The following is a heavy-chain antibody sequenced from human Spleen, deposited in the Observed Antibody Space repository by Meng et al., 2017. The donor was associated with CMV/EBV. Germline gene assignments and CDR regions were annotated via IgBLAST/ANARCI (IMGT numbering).Heavy chain of an antibody. D-gene: IGHD5-18*01. CDR1: GGSISSSSYY. Sequence: SETLSLTCTVSGGSISSSSYYWGWIRQPPGKGLEWIGSIYYSGSTYYNPSPKSRVTISVDTSKNQFSLKLSSVTAADTAVYYCASSGGNTAMGLDYWGQGTLVTVSS. J-gene: IGHJ4*02. CDR2: IYYSGST. V-gene: IGHV4-39*07. CDR3: ASSGGNTAMGLDY.